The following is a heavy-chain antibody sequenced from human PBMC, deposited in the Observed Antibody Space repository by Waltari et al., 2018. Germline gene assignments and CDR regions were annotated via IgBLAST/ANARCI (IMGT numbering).Heavy chain of an antibody. D-gene: IGHD3-10*01. Sequence: QVQLVESGGGVVQPGRSLRLSCAASGFTFNNYGMHWVRQTPGKGLEWVAGIWNDESNKDYADSVKGRFTISRDNSKNTLYLQMDSLTTEDTAVYYCGRSRTYNGISATDCWGQGTLAAVSS. CDR3: GRSRTYNGISATDC. CDR2: IWNDESNK. CDR1: GFTFNNYG. J-gene: IGHJ4*02. V-gene: IGHV3-33*01.